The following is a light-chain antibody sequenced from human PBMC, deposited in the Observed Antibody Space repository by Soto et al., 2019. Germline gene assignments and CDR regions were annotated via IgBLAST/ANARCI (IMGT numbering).Light chain of an antibody. CDR1: QSVTSSN. CDR2: GAS. V-gene: IGKV3-20*01. CDR3: QQYDTSPLT. J-gene: IGKJ4*01. Sequence: EIVLTQSPGTLSLSPGERVTLSCRASQSVTSSNLAWYQQKPGQAPSLLISGASTRATGIPDRFIGSGSGTDFTLTISRLEPEDFAVYDCQQYDTSPLTFGGGTKVEI.